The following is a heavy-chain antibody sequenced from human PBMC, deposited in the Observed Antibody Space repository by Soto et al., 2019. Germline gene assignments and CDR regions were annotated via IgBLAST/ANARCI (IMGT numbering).Heavy chain of an antibody. Sequence: SVKVSCKASGGTFSSYTISWVRQAPGQGLEWIGRIIPILGIANYAQKFQGRVTITADKSTSTAYMELSSLRSEDTAVYYCARERGVVVPAAIMDGSFDIWGQGTMVTVSS. CDR2: IIPILGIA. CDR1: GGTFSSYT. V-gene: IGHV1-69*04. J-gene: IGHJ3*02. D-gene: IGHD2-2*02. CDR3: ARERGVVVPAAIMDGSFDI.